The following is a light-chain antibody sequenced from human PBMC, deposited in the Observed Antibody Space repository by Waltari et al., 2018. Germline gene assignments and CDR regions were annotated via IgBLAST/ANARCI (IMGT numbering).Light chain of an antibody. CDR1: SSDVGSYNL. Sequence: QSALTQPASVSGSPGQSITISCTGTSSDVGSYNLVSWYQQHPGKAPKLMIYEVSKRPSGVSTRFSGSKSGNTASLTISGLQAEDDADYYCCSYAGSSTFYVFGTGTKVTVL. CDR2: EVS. V-gene: IGLV2-23*02. J-gene: IGLJ1*01. CDR3: CSYAGSSTFYV.